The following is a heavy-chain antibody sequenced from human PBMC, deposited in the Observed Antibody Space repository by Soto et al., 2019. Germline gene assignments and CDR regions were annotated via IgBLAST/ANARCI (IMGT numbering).Heavy chain of an antibody. CDR3: AQRGRYYWSFDL. V-gene: IGHV1-24*01. CDR1: GYTLTALS. J-gene: IGHJ2*01. CDR2: FDPEDGET. Sequence: ASVKVSCKVSGYTLTALSIHWVRQAPGKGREWMGGFDPEDGETIYAQKFQGRVTMTEDTSTDTAYMELSSLRSEHTAVYYCAQRGRYYWSFDLWGRGTLVTVSS.